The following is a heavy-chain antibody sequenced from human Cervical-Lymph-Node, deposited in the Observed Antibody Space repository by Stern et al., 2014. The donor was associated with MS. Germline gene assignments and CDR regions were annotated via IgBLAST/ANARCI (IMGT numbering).Heavy chain of an antibody. CDR1: GYIFTGYY. Sequence: QVQLLQSGAEVKKPGASVKVSCKTSGYIFTGYYIHWVRQAPGQGLEWMAWINPSTGGTKYAQKFQGRVTMSRDTSISTAYVELSSLTSDDTAVYYCARDQRGITIFGVVTDYYYLGMDVWGQGTTVTVSS. V-gene: IGHV1-2*02. D-gene: IGHD3-3*01. J-gene: IGHJ6*02. CDR3: ARDQRGITIFGVVTDYYYLGMDV. CDR2: INPSTGGT.